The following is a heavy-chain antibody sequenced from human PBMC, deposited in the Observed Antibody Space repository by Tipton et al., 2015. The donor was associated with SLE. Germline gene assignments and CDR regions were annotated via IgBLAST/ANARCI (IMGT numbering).Heavy chain of an antibody. Sequence: LRLSCTVSGGSISSYYWSWIRQPAGGGLEWIGRIYINENTNYNPSLKSRVTMSVDTSKNHFSLKLISVTAADTAVYYCAREFLNPVTTVHYYFDLWGRGTLVTVSS. V-gene: IGHV4-4*07. CDR1: GGSISSYY. CDR2: IYINENT. J-gene: IGHJ2*01. CDR3: AREFLNPVTTVHYYFDL. D-gene: IGHD4-11*01.